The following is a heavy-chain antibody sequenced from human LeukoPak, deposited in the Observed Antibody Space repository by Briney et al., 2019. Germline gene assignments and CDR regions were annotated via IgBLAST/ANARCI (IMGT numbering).Heavy chain of an antibody. CDR1: GDSISSYY. V-gene: IGHV4-4*07. CDR2: IYTSGST. J-gene: IGHJ4*02. CDR3: AREDYDFWSGYSLYYFDY. D-gene: IGHD3-3*01. Sequence: PSETLSLTCTVSGDSISSYYWSWIRQPAGKGLEWIGRIYTSGSTNYNPSLKSRVTMSVDTSKNQFSLKLSSVTAADTAVYYCAREDYDFWSGYSLYYFDYWGQGTLVTVSS.